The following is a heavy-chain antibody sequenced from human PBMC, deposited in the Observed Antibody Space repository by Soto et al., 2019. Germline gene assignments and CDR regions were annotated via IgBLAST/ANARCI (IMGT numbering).Heavy chain of an antibody. V-gene: IGHV3-53*01. J-gene: IGHJ4*02. CDR2: IFSADNT. Sequence: GGSLRLSCAASGFTVSSNYLSWVRQAPGKGLEWVSVIFSADNTHYADSVKGRFTISRDNSKNTVFLQMNSVRAEDTAVYYCAITGAGYYIVWGQGTPVTVSS. CDR1: GFTVSSNY. CDR3: AITGAGYYIV. D-gene: IGHD3-3*01.